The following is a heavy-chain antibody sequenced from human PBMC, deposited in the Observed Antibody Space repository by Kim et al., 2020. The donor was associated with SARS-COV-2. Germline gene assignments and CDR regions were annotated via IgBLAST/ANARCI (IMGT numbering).Heavy chain of an antibody. D-gene: IGHD5-12*01. Sequence: GSSTSYADSVKGRFTISRDNAKNTLYLQMNSLRAEDTAVYYCATGNIGNYWGQGTLVTVSS. V-gene: IGHV3-74*01. J-gene: IGHJ4*02. CDR2: GSST. CDR3: ATGNIGNY.